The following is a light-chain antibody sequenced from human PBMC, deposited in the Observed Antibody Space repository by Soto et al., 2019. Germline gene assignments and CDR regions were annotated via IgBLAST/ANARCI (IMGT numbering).Light chain of an antibody. J-gene: IGKJ5*01. Sequence: EIEWTQWPGNLSFSAGEQATLSYRTSQSVAANYLAWYQQKRGQAPRLLIYDASNRATGIPARFSGSGSGTDFTLTISSLEPEDFAVYYCQQRSNWLITFGQGTRLEIK. CDR3: QQRSNWLIT. V-gene: IGKV3-11*01. CDR2: DAS. CDR1: QSVAANY.